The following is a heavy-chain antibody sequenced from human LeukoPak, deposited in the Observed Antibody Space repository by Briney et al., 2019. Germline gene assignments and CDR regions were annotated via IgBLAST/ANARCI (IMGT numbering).Heavy chain of an antibody. V-gene: IGHV4-61*08. D-gene: IGHD6-19*01. J-gene: IGHJ4*02. Sequence: ASETLSLTCAVSGGSISSGGYYWSWIRQPPGKGLEWIGYIYYSGTTNYSPSLKSRVTISVDTSKNQFSLKLSSVTAADTAVYYCARVMGSGWTGFDYWGQGTLVTVSS. CDR2: IYYSGTT. CDR1: GGSISSGGYY. CDR3: ARVMGSGWTGFDY.